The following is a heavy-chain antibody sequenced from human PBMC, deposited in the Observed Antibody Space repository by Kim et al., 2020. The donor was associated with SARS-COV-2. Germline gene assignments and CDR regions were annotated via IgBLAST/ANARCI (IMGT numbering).Heavy chain of an antibody. V-gene: IGHV4-59*01. CDR2: IYYSGST. CDR1: GGSISTYY. J-gene: IGHJ6*03. D-gene: IGHD3-3*01. CDR3: ARVSRWDDFWSGAHYYYM. Sequence: SETLSFTCTVSGGSISTYYWNWIRQPPGKGLEWIGYIYYSGSTNYNPSLKSRVTISVDTSKNQFSLKLSSVTAADTAVYYCARVSRWDDFWSGAHYYYM.